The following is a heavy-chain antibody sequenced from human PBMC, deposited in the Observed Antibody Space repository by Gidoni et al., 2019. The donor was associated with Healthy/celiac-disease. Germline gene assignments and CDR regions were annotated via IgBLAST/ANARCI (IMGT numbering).Heavy chain of an antibody. CDR1: GFTVEDYA. V-gene: IGHV3-9*01. Sequence: EVQLVESGGGWVQPGRSRRLSCAASGFTVEDYARHWVRQAPGKGLEWVSGISWNSGSIGYADSVKGRFTISRDNAKNSLYLQMNSLRAEDTALYYCAKDYYGSGSPLDAFDIWGQGTMVTVSS. CDR3: AKDYYGSGSPLDAFDI. D-gene: IGHD3-10*01. J-gene: IGHJ3*02. CDR2: ISWNSGSI.